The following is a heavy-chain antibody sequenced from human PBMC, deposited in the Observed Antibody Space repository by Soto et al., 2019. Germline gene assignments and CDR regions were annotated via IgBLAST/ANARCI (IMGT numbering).Heavy chain of an antibody. CDR1: GGSISSGDYY. J-gene: IGHJ5*02. Sequence: QVQLQESGPGLVKPSQTLSLTCTVSGGSISSGDYYWSWIRQHPGKGLEWIGYIYYSGSTYYNPSLKSRVTISVDTSKNQFSLKLSSVTAADTAVYYCARGVSTYQLYNWFDPWGQGTLVTVSS. D-gene: IGHD2-2*01. CDR2: IYYSGST. CDR3: ARGVSTYQLYNWFDP. V-gene: IGHV4-31*03.